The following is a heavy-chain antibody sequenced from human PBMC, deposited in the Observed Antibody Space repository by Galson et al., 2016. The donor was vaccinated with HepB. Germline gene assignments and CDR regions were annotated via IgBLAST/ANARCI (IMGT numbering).Heavy chain of an antibody. CDR2: ICPGDPDT. CDR1: GYTFTTYW. Sequence: QSGAEVKKPGESQKISCKGSGYTFTTYWIGWVRQMPRKGLEWMGIICPGDPDTRYNPSFQGQVTISADKSINTAYLQWSSLKASDSAMYYCTRTAYDYAWGSLYDWGQGTLVTVSS. J-gene: IGHJ4*02. V-gene: IGHV5-51*01. CDR3: TRTAYDYAWGSLYD. D-gene: IGHD3-16*01.